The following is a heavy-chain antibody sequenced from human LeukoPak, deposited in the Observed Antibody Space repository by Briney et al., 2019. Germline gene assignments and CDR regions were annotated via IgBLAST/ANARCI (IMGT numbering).Heavy chain of an antibody. CDR2: IYYSGST. J-gene: IGHJ4*02. CDR1: GGSNSSYY. Sequence: SETLSLTCTVSGGSNSSYYWSWIRQPPGKGLEWIGYIYYSGSTNYNPSLKSRVTISVDTSKNQFSLKLSSVTAADTAVYYCARGPLGRWVTIDYWGQGALVTVSS. V-gene: IGHV4-59*01. CDR3: ARGPLGRWVTIDY. D-gene: IGHD4-23*01.